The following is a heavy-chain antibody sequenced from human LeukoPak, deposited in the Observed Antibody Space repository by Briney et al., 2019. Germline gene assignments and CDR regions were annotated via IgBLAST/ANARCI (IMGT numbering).Heavy chain of an antibody. CDR3: ARDQSGHSEDYDILTGIIDY. CDR2: ISSSSSYI. J-gene: IGHJ4*02. Sequence: GGSLRLSCAASGFTFSSYSMNWVRQAPGKGLEWVSSISSSSSYIYYADSVKGRFTSSRDNAKNSLYLQMNSLRAEDTAVYYCARDQSGHSEDYDILTGIIDYWGQGTLVTVSS. CDR1: GFTFSSYS. V-gene: IGHV3-21*01. D-gene: IGHD3-9*01.